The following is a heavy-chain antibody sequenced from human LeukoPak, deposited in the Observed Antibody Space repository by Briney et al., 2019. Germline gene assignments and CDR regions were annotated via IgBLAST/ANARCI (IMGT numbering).Heavy chain of an antibody. CDR1: GFAFDEHG. D-gene: IGHD2-2*01. CDR3: ARAPITSPFYFDY. J-gene: IGHJ4*02. V-gene: IGHV3-20*04. CDR2: INWSGGST. Sequence: GGSLRLSCTASGFAFDEHGMSWVRQVPGKGLEWVSGINWSGGSTGYADPLRGRFTISRDNAKNSLYLQMDSLRAEDTALYYCARAPITSPFYFDYWGQETLVTVSS.